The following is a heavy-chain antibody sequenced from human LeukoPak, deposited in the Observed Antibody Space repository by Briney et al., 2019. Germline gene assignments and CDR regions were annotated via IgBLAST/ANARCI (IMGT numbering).Heavy chain of an antibody. CDR3: ARDSIAVAGPSPFDY. CDR1: GYTFTSYG. D-gene: IGHD6-19*01. J-gene: IGHJ4*02. Sequence: APVKVSCKASGYTFTSYGISWVRQAPGQGLEWMGWISAYNGNTNYAQKLQGRVTMTTDTSTSTAYMELRSLRSDDTAVYYCARDSIAVAGPSPFDYWGQGTLVTVSS. V-gene: IGHV1-18*01. CDR2: ISAYNGNT.